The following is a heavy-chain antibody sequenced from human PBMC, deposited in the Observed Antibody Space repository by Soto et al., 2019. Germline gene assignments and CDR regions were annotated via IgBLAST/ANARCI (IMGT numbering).Heavy chain of an antibody. J-gene: IGHJ4*02. D-gene: IGHD2-15*01. CDR2: IWYDGSNK. CDR3: ARDRDGGSRAVDY. CDR1: GFTFSSYG. V-gene: IGHV3-33*01. Sequence: QVQLVESGGGVVQPGRSLRLSCAASGFTFSSYGMHWVRQAPGKGLEWVAVIWYDGSNKYYADSVKGRFTISRDNSKNTLYLQMNSLRAEDTAVYYCARDRDGGSRAVDYWGQGTLVTVSS.